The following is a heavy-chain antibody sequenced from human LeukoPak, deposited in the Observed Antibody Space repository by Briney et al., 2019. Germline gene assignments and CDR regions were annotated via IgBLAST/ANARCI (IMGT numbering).Heavy chain of an antibody. CDR1: GFTFSSYS. CDR3: ARERDILTGYLDY. V-gene: IGHV3-21*01. J-gene: IGHJ4*02. Sequence: GGSLRLSCAASGFTFSSYSMNWVRQAPGKGLEWVSSISSSSSYIYYADSVKGRFTISRDNAKNSLYLQMNSLRAEGTAVYYCARERDILTGYLDYWGQGTLVTVSS. D-gene: IGHD3-9*01. CDR2: ISSSSSYI.